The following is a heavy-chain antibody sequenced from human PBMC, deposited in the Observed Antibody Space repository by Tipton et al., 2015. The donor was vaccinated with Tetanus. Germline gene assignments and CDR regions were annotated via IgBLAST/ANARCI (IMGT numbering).Heavy chain of an antibody. CDR2: INPSNGSP. V-gene: IGHV1-46*04. Sequence: QVQLVQSGAEVKKPGASVNVSCKTSGYRFSRYHMHWVRQAPGQGLQWMGTINPSNGSPVIAQDLQGRLTMTRDKSTSTVYMELSSLRSEDTAVYYCARNLGGLELLLHRSDSYFYGMDVWGQGTMVTVSS. J-gene: IGHJ6*02. CDR1: GYRFSRYH. D-gene: IGHD3-3*01. CDR3: ARNLGGLELLLHRSDSYFYGMDV.